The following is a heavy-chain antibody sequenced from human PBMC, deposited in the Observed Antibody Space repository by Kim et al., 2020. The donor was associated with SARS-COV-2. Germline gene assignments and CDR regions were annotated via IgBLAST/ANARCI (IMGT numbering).Heavy chain of an antibody. V-gene: IGHV3-7*03. Sequence: GGSLRLSCGVYGFTFRDYWMSWVRQAPGKGLEWVANIKEDGSVKQYVDSVKGRFTISRDNARNSLYLQMNSLRADDTAFYYCARDGILSYTSSWDYWGPGSLVTVSS. D-gene: IGHD6-13*01. CDR1: GFTFRDYW. CDR2: IKEDGSVK. J-gene: IGHJ4*02. CDR3: ARDGILSYTSSWDY.